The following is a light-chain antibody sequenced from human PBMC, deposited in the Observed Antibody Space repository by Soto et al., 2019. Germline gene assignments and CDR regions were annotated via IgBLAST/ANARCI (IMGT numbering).Light chain of an antibody. CDR2: DDT. CDR3: QVWDSSSDHVV. J-gene: IGLJ3*02. V-gene: IGLV3-21*02. CDR1: NIGLKT. Sequence: SYELSQPPSVSVAPGQTARITCGGNNIGLKTLHWYQQKPGQAPVLVVYDDTHRPSGISDRLSGTNSGNTATLTISRVEAGDEADYYCQVWDSSSDHVVFGGGTKVTVL.